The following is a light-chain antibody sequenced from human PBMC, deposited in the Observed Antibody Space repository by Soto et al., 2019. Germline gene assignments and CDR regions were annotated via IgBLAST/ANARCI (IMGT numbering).Light chain of an antibody. Sequence: DIQMTQSPSSLSASVGDRVTITCRASQSISSYLNWYQQKPGKAPKLLIYAASSLQSGVPSRFSGSGSGTDFTLTISSLQPEDSATYYCQQSYSTPLTFGGGTKVDIK. V-gene: IGKV1-39*01. CDR3: QQSYSTPLT. J-gene: IGKJ4*01. CDR1: QSISSY. CDR2: AAS.